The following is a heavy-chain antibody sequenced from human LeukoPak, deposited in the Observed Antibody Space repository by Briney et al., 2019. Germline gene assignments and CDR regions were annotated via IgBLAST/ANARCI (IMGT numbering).Heavy chain of an antibody. V-gene: IGHV3-23*01. CDR2: ITPSGDNT. Sequence: GSLRLSCTASGFSLRSYDMSWVRQAPGRGLEWVSAITPSGDNTWCAESMKGRFTISRDNSKNTLYLQMSSLRAEDTAVYYCAKHQVRSHDYWGQGTLVTVSS. CDR1: GFSLRSYD. D-gene: IGHD4-17*01. J-gene: IGHJ4*02. CDR3: AKHQVRSHDY.